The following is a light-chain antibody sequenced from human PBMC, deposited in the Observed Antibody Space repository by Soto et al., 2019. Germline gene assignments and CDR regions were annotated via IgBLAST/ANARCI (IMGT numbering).Light chain of an antibody. V-gene: IGKV1-39*01. CDR1: QGISTY. Sequence: DIQVTQSPVSLSASVGDRVTITCRTSQGISTYLNWYQQKAGDAPRLLISAASDLQKGVPSRFSGSGSGADFTLTISSLRTEDFATYSCQQAYITPYTFGQGAKLEI. CDR2: AAS. CDR3: QQAYITPYT. J-gene: IGKJ2*01.